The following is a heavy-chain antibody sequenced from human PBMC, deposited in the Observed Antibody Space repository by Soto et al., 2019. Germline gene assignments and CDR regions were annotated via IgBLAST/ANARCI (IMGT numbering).Heavy chain of an antibody. CDR3: ARFLGSSGPADY. D-gene: IGHD6-6*01. J-gene: IGHJ4*02. V-gene: IGHV1-69*13. Sequence: SVKVSCKASGGTFSSYAISWVRQAPGQGLEWMGGIIPIFGTANYAQRFQGRVTITADESTSTAYMELSSLRSEDTAVYYCARFLGSSGPADYWGQGTLVTVSS. CDR1: GGTFSSYA. CDR2: IIPIFGTA.